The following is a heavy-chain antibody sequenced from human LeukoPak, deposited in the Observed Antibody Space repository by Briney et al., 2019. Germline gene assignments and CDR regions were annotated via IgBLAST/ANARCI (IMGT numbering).Heavy chain of an antibody. D-gene: IGHD6-19*01. CDR2: INPSSGSS. CDR1: GGTFSSYT. V-gene: IGHV1-46*01. Sequence: ASVKVSCKASGGTFSSYTISWVRQAPGQGLEWIGIINPSSGSSTYTQKFQGRVTMTRDTATSTVYMELSSLRSEDTALYYCARDVAGSWGYFDYWGQGTLVTVSS. CDR3: ARDVAGSWGYFDY. J-gene: IGHJ4*02.